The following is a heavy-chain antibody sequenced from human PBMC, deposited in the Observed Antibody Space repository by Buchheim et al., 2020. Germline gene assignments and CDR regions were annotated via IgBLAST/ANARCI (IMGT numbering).Heavy chain of an antibody. Sequence: QLQLQESGPGLVKPSETLSLTCTVSGGSISSSSYYWGWIRQPPGKGLEWIGSIYYSGSTYYNPSLKSRVTISVDPSKNQFSLKLSSVTAADTAVYYCAVGDIVVVVNYGMDVWGQGTT. CDR1: GGSISSSSYY. CDR3: AVGDIVVVVNYGMDV. CDR2: IYYSGST. V-gene: IGHV4-39*01. D-gene: IGHD2-2*01. J-gene: IGHJ6*02.